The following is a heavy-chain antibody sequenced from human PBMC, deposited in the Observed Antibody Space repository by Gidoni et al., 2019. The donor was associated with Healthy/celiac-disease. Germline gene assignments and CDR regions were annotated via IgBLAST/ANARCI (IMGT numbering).Heavy chain of an antibody. V-gene: IGHV3-9*01. CDR2: VSWHSGSI. J-gene: IGHJ4*02. D-gene: IGHD6-19*01. CDR3: ATGPGYSSGSYYFDY. Sequence: EVQLVDSGGGLVQPGRSLRLAGAAAGFTVEDYAMHWVRPAPGQGTEWVSGVSWHSGSIGYADSVKGRFTIPRDTAKNSLYLQMNSLRAEDTALYYCATGPGYSSGSYYFDYWGQGTLVTVSS. CDR1: GFTVEDYA.